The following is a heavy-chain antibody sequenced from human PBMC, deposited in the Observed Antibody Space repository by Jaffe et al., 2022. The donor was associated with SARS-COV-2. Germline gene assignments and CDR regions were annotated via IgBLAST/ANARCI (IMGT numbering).Heavy chain of an antibody. CDR2: IKQDGSEK. Sequence: EVQLVESGGGLVQPGGSLRLSCAASGFTFSSYWMSWVRQAPGKGLEWVANIKQDGSEKYYVDSVKGRFTISRDNAKNSLYLQMNSLRAEDTAVYYCAREGGSGWDNDAFDIWGQGTMVTVSS. J-gene: IGHJ3*02. D-gene: IGHD6-19*01. V-gene: IGHV3-7*01. CDR3: AREGGSGWDNDAFDI. CDR1: GFTFSSYW.